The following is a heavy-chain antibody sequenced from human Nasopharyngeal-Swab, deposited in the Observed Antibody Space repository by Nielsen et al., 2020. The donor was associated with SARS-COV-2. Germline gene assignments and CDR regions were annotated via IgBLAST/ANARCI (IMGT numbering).Heavy chain of an antibody. D-gene: IGHD6-6*01. CDR1: GGSISSSSYY. J-gene: IGHJ3*02. CDR3: ARDSPSLDDAFDI. Sequence: GSLRLSCTVSGGSISSSSYYWGWIRQPPGKGLEWIGSIYYSGSAYYNPSLKSRVTISVDTSKNQFSLKLSSVTAEDTAVYYCARDSPSLDDAFDIWGQGTMVTVSS. V-gene: IGHV4-39*02. CDR2: IYYSGSA.